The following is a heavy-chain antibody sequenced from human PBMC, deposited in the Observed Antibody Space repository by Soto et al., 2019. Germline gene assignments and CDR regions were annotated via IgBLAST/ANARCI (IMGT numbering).Heavy chain of an antibody. D-gene: IGHD4-17*01. J-gene: IGHJ4*02. V-gene: IGHV4-59*08. Sequence: SGTLSLTCTVSGGSIRSYYWSCIRQPPGKGLEWIGYIYYSGSTNYNPSLKSRVTISVDTSKNQFSLKLSSVTAADTAVYYCARNYGDYAEYWGQGTLVTVSS. CDR1: GGSIRSYY. CDR3: ARNYGDYAEY. CDR2: IYYSGST.